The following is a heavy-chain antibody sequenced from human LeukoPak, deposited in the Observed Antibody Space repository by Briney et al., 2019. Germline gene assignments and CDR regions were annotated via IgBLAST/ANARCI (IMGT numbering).Heavy chain of an antibody. CDR1: GFTFSSYS. D-gene: IGHD5-24*01. CDR2: ISSSSSTI. Sequence: GGSLRLSCAASGFTFSSYSMNWVRQAPGKELEWVSYISSSSSTIYYADSVKGRFTISRDNAKNSLYPQMNSLRAEDTAVYYCASWRWLQNEYYFDYWGQGTLVTVSS. J-gene: IGHJ4*02. V-gene: IGHV3-48*01. CDR3: ASWRWLQNEYYFDY.